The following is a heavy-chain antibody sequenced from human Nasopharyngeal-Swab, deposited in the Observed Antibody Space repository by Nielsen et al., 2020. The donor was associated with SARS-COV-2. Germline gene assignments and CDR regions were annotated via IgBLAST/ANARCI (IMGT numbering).Heavy chain of an antibody. V-gene: IGHV3-9*01. CDR3: AKDVSGSIDH. J-gene: IGHJ4*02. D-gene: IGHD1-26*01. CDR2: IGRNGDNI. Sequence: SLKISCAASGFSFADFAMHWVRQFPEKGLEWVSGIGRNGDNIVFADSVKGRFIISRDNARNSLYLQMNSLRAEDTALYYCAKDVSGSIDHWGQGTLVSVSS. CDR1: GFSFADFA.